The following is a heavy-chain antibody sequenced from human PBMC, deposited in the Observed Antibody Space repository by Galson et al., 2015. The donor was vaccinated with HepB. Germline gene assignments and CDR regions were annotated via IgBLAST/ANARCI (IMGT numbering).Heavy chain of an antibody. CDR3: ARRRRDTMVRGAPGNWFDP. CDR1: GGTFSSYA. Sequence: SVKVSCKASGGTFSSYAISWVRQAPGQGLEWMGGIIPIFGTANYAQKFQGRVTITADESTSTAYMELSSLRSEDTAVYYCARRRRDTMVRGAPGNWFDPWGQGTLVTVSS. V-gene: IGHV1-69*13. D-gene: IGHD3-10*01. J-gene: IGHJ5*02. CDR2: IIPIFGTA.